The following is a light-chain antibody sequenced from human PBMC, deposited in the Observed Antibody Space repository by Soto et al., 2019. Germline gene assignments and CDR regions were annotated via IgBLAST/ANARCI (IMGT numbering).Light chain of an antibody. J-gene: IGLJ1*01. CDR3: TSPTPGSLYV. CDR1: SSDVGNYNY. V-gene: IGLV2-14*01. CDR2: MVS. Sequence: QSVLPQPASVSGSPGQSITFSCTATSSDVGNYNYVSWYQQYPGRVPKLLIYMVSNRASGVSNRFSGSKSGNTASLTISGLQAEDEADYFCTSPTPGSLYVFGTGTKVT.